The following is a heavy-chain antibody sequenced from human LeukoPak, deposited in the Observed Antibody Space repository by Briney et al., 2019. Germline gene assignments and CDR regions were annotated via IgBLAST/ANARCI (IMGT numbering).Heavy chain of an antibody. J-gene: IGHJ4*02. Sequence: PSDTLSLTCTVSGGSISSSSYQWDWIRQPPGKGLEWFGSIYYSGSTYYNPSLKSRVTISVDTSKNQFSLKLTSVTAADTAVYYCARRPRTYFDWWGQGTLVTVSS. CDR3: ARRPRTYFDW. CDR2: IYYSGST. V-gene: IGHV4-39*01. CDR1: GGSISSSSYQ.